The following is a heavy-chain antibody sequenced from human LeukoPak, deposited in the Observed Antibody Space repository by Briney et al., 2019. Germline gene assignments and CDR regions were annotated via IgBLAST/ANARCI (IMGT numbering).Heavy chain of an antibody. CDR2: INPNSGGT. V-gene: IGHV1-2*02. CDR1: GYTFTGYY. D-gene: IGHD3-3*01. CDR3: ARDPSDFWSGYYNFFRGYYYYYYMDV. Sequence: ASVKVSCKASGYTFTGYYMHWVRQAPGQGLEWMGWINPNSGGTNYAQKFQGRVTMTRDTSISTAYMELSRLRSDDTAVYYCARDPSDFWSGYYNFFRGYYYYYYMDVWGKGTTVTVSS. J-gene: IGHJ6*03.